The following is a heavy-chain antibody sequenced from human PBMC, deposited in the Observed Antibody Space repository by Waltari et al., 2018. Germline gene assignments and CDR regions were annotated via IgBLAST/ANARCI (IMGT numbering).Heavy chain of an antibody. CDR3: ATDIRSSSSRAWFDP. V-gene: IGHV1-69-2*01. J-gene: IGHJ5*02. CDR1: GYTITAYY. Sequence: EVRLIQSWTEVKKPGATVKIPCKISGYTITAYYIQWKQQAPGKGLQWMGFLDAEYVETSSAGSFKGRVTIRAETASGTAYLELSSLRSEDTALYYCATDIRSSSSRAWFDPWGQGTLVTVSS. D-gene: IGHD6-6*01. CDR2: LDAEYVET.